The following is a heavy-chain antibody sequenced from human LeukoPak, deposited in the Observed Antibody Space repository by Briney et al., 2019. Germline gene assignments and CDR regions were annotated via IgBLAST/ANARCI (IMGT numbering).Heavy chain of an antibody. CDR3: GRKGRRGLFFDI. V-gene: IGHV3-23*01. J-gene: IGHJ3*02. Sequence: PGGSLRLSCAASGFTFRSHDMSWVRQAPGKGLEWVSGISGSGGSTFYADSVKGRFTISRDNSKNTLYLQMNGLGVEDTAVFYCGRKGRRGLFFDIGGEGTMVTVS. CDR2: ISGSGGST. CDR1: GFTFRSHD.